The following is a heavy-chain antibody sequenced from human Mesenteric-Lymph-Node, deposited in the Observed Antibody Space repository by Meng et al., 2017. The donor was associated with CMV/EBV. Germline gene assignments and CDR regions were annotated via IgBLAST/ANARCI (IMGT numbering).Heavy chain of an antibody. CDR2: INPSGGST. V-gene: IGHV1-46*01. Sequence: CKASGYTFTSYYMHWVRQAPGQGLEWMGIINPSGGSTSYAQKFQGRVTMTRDTSTSTVYMELSSLRSEDTAVYYCARDGVGGTLFQHWGQGTLVTVSS. CDR3: ARDGVGGTLFQH. CDR1: GYTFTSYY. D-gene: IGHD1/OR15-1a*01. J-gene: IGHJ1*01.